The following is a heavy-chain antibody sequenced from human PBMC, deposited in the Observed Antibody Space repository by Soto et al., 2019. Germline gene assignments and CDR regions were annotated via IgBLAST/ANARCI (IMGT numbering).Heavy chain of an antibody. D-gene: IGHD2-21*02. CDR2: IHYSGST. CDR1: GESFSGYY. V-gene: IGHV4-34*09. CDR3: AREDDGGDRDYYGLDV. Sequence: TSETLSLTCVVYGESFSGYYWSWIRQPPGQGLEWIGGIHYSGSTIYNPSLKSRVTISVDTSKNQFSLQLSSVTAADTAVYFCAREDDGGDRDYYGLDVWGQGTTVTVSS. J-gene: IGHJ6*02.